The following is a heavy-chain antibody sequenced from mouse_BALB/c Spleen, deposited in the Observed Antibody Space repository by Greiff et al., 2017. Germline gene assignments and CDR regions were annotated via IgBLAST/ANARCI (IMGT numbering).Heavy chain of an antibody. Sequence: QVHVKQSGAELAKPGASVKMSCKASGYTFTSYWMHWVKQRPGQGLEWIGYINPSTGYTEYNQKFKDKATLTADKSSSTAYMQLSSLTSEDSAVYYCARGKVRRVDYWGQGTSVTVSS. CDR1: GYTFTSYW. J-gene: IGHJ4*01. D-gene: IGHD2-14*01. CDR3: ARGKVRRVDY. V-gene: IGHV1-7*01. CDR2: INPSTGYT.